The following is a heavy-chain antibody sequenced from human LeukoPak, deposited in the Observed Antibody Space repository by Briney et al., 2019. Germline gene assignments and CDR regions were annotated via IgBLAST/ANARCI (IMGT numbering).Heavy chain of an antibody. D-gene: IGHD5-18*01. Sequence: PGGSLRLSCAASAFSLSAYNMNWVRQAPGKGLEWVSSISYTGTYIYYADSVKGRFTISRDNAQNSLYLQMNSLRAEDTAIYYCARERYSYGWGWFDLWGQGNLVTVSS. CDR1: AFSLSAYN. CDR3: ARERYSYGWGWFDL. V-gene: IGHV3-21*04. CDR2: ISYTGTYI. J-gene: IGHJ5*02.